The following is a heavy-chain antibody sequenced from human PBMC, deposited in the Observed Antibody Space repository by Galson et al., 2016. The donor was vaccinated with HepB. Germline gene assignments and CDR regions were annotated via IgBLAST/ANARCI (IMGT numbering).Heavy chain of an antibody. CDR1: GFLLSTSAVG. CDR3: ARGSGWLLNR. D-gene: IGHD6-19*01. V-gene: IGHV2-5*02. Sequence: PAQVKPTQTLTLTCTFSGFLLSTSAVGVGWIRQAPGKAPEWLAFIYWDDNEHYSPSLESRLTIPKDTSKNQVVLTMTSMDPVDTGTYYCARGSGWLLNRWGQGTLVTVSS. J-gene: IGHJ5*02. CDR2: IYWDDNE.